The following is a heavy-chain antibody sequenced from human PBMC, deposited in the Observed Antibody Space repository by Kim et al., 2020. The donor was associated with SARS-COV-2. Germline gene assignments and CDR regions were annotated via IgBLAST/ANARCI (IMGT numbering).Heavy chain of an antibody. J-gene: IGHJ4*02. CDR2: ISSSSSYI. D-gene: IGHD3-22*01. CDR3: ESEWLLPNGVY. CDR1: GFTFSSYS. V-gene: IGHV3-21*01. Sequence: GGSLRLSCAASGFTFSSYSMNWVRQAPGKGLEWVSSISSSSSYIYYADSVKGRFTISRDNAKNSMYLQMNSLRAEDTAVYYCESEWLLPNGVYWGQGTLVTVSS.